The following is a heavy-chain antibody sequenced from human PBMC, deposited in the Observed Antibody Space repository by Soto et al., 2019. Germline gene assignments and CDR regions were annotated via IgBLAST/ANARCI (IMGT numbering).Heavy chain of an antibody. Sequence: PGGSLRLSCAASGFTFRSYSMYWVRQAPGKGLEWISEISSRSTTMYYADSVKGRFTISRDNAKNSLYLQMNSLRDEDTAVYYCAKDGGSFYYYGMDVWGQGTTVTVSS. J-gene: IGHJ6*02. CDR3: AKDGGSFYYYGMDV. CDR1: GFTFRSYS. D-gene: IGHD3-10*01. CDR2: ISSRSTTM. V-gene: IGHV3-48*02.